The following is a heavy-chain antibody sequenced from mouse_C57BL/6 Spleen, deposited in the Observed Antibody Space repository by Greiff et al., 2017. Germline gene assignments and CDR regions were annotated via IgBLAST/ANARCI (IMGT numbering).Heavy chain of an antibody. V-gene: IGHV14-3*01. Sequence: VQLQQSVAELVRPGASVKLSCTASGFNIKNTYMNWVKQRPEQGLEWIGRIDPANGNTKYAPKFQGKATITADTSSNTAYLQLSSLTSEDTAIYYCARDQEFSYAMDYWGQGTSVTVSS. J-gene: IGHJ4*01. CDR1: GFNIKNTY. CDR3: ARDQEFSYAMDY. CDR2: IDPANGNT.